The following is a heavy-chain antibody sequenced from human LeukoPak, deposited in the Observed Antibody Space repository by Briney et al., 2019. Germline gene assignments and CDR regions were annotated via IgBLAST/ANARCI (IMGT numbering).Heavy chain of an antibody. CDR1: SGSINNHY. V-gene: IGHV4-59*11. J-gene: IGHJ4*02. CDR3: ARDQIGYGLDY. Sequence: SETLSLTCIVSSGSINNHYWSWIGQPPGKGLEWIGYIYDSWNTNYNPSLQSRVTISMDASRNQFSLNLTSVTAADTAVYYCARDQIGYGLDYWGQGTLVTVSS. CDR2: IYDSWNT. D-gene: IGHD5-18*01.